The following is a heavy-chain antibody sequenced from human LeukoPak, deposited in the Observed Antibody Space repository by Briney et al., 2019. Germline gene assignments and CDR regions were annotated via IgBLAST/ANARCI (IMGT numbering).Heavy chain of an antibody. V-gene: IGHV3-23*01. CDR3: AKDRACGQWNCQGSDY. D-gene: IGHD1-7*01. CDR2: VSDSGDGT. CDR1: GFTFSSYA. J-gene: IGHJ4*02. Sequence: GGSLRLSCAAPGFTFSSYAMYWVRQAPGKGLEWVLGVSDSGDGTHYADSVKGRFTISRDNSKNTLYLQMNNLRAEDTAVYYCAKDRACGQWNCQGSDYWGQGTLVTVSS.